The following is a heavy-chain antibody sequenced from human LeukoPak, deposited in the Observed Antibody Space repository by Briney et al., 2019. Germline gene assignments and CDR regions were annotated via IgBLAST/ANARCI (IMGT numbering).Heavy chain of an antibody. Sequence: GAPVKVSCKASGGTFSSYAISWVRQAPGQGLEWMGIINPSGGSTSYAQKFQGRVTMTRDTSTSTVYMELSSLRSEDTAVYYCARAPRTTVTTRGWWFDPWGQGTLVTVSS. V-gene: IGHV1-46*01. CDR3: ARAPRTTVTTRGWWFDP. CDR1: GGTFSSYA. J-gene: IGHJ5*02. CDR2: INPSGGST. D-gene: IGHD4-17*01.